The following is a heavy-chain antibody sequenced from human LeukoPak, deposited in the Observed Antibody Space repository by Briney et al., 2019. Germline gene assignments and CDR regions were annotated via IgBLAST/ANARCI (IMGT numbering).Heavy chain of an antibody. CDR3: AREGVAAAGTSAFDI. CDR1: GGSISSYY. CDR2: IYYSGST. Sequence: SETLSLTCTVSGGSISSYYWSWIRQPPGKGLEWTGYIYYSGSTNYNPSLKSRVTISVDTSKNQFSLKLSSVTAADTAVYYCAREGVAAAGTSAFDIWGQGTMVTVSS. D-gene: IGHD6-13*01. V-gene: IGHV4-59*01. J-gene: IGHJ3*02.